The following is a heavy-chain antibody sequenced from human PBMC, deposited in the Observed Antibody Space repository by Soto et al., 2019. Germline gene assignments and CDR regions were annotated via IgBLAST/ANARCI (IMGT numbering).Heavy chain of an antibody. CDR2: IKQDGSEK. J-gene: IGHJ6*02. CDR1: GFTFSSYW. V-gene: IGHV3-7*05. CDR3: ARDARSLYYDFWSGYPTNYYYYGMDV. Sequence: GSLRPSCAASGFTFSSYWKSWVRQAPGKGLEGVANIKQDGSEKYYVDSVKGRLTISRDNAKNSLYLKMNSLRAEDTAVYYCARDARSLYYDFWSGYPTNYYYYGMDVWGQGTTVTVSS. D-gene: IGHD3-3*01.